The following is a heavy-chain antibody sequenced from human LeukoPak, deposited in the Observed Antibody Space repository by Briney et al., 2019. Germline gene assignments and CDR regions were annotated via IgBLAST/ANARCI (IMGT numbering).Heavy chain of an antibody. J-gene: IGHJ5*02. V-gene: IGHV4-4*09. D-gene: IGHD3-10*01. CDR2: IYTSGNT. CDR1: GDSISGYY. Sequence: SETLSLTCTVSGDSISGYYWSWIRHPPGKALEWIGYIYTSGNTNYNPSLKSRVTISVDTSKNQFSRKLSSVTAADTAVYYCARVTISGFDPWGQGTLVTVSS. CDR3: ARVTISGFDP.